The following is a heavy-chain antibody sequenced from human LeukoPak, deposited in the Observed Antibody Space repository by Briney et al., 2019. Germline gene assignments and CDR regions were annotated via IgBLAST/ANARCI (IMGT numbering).Heavy chain of an antibody. CDR2: ISYDGSNK. D-gene: IGHD3-10*01. Sequence: GGSLRLSCAASGFTFSSYGMHWVRQAPGKGLEWVAVISYDGSNKYYADSVKGRFTISRDNSKNTLYLQMNSLRAEDTAVYYCAKAPRYGSGVDYWGQGTLVTVSS. V-gene: IGHV3-30*18. CDR3: AKAPRYGSGVDY. CDR1: GFTFSSYG. J-gene: IGHJ4*02.